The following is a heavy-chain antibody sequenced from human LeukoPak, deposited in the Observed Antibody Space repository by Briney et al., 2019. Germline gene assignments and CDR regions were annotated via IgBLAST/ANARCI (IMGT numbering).Heavy chain of an antibody. CDR2: ISAYNGNT. CDR1: GYTFTSYG. J-gene: IGHJ5*02. CDR3: ARARSYYGSEDWFDP. D-gene: IGHD3-10*01. Sequence: ASVKVSCKASGYTFTSYGISWVRQAPGQGLEWMGWISAYNGNTNYAQKLQGRVTMTTDTSTSTAYMELRSLRSDDTAVYYCARARSYYGSEDWFDPWGHGTLVTVSS. V-gene: IGHV1-18*01.